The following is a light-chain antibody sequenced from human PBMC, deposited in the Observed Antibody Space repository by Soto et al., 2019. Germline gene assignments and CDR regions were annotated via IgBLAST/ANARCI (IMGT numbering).Light chain of an antibody. CDR3: QQYNSYSST. J-gene: IGKJ1*01. CDR1: QSISSW. Sequence: DIQMTQSPSTLSASVGDRVTITCRAGQSISSWLAWYQQKPGKAPKLLIYKASTLESGVPSNFSGSGSGTESTLTISSLQPDDFATYYCQQYNSYSSTFGQGTKVDIK. V-gene: IGKV1-5*03. CDR2: KAS.